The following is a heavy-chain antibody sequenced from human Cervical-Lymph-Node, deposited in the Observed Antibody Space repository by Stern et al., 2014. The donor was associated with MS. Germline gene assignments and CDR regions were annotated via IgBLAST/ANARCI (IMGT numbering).Heavy chain of an antibody. D-gene: IGHD3-22*01. Sequence: QVQLVESGGGVVQPGRSLRLSCAASGFTFSSYGMHWVRQAPGKGLEWVAVISYDGSNKYYADSVKGRFTISRDNSKNTLYLQMNSLRAEDTAVYYCAKDRIVVVIPLLFDYWGQGTLVTVSS. CDR3: AKDRIVVVIPLLFDY. J-gene: IGHJ4*02. CDR1: GFTFSSYG. CDR2: ISYDGSNK. V-gene: IGHV3-30*18.